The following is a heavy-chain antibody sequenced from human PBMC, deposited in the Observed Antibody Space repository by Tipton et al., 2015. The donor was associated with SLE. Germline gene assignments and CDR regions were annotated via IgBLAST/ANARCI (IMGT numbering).Heavy chain of an antibody. CDR1: GFTVDVNY. J-gene: IGHJ5*02. CDR3: ARVEDSSGWNVGWFDP. D-gene: IGHD6-19*01. CDR2: MYSGGTT. V-gene: IGHV3-53*05. Sequence: LSLTCTTSGFTVDVNYMTWVRQAPGKGLEWVSFMYSGGTTHYADAVKGRFTISRDNSRNTLYLQMNSLRPDDTGVYYCARVEDSSGWNVGWFDPWGQGTQVTVSA.